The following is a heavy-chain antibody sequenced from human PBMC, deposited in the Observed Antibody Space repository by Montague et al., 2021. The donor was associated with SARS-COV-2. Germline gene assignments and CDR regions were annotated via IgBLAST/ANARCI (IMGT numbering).Heavy chain of an antibody. D-gene: IGHD5-12*01. CDR1: GFSISSGFY. J-gene: IGHJ4*02. V-gene: IGHV4-38-2*01. CDR3: ARRGYTGSDYFDY. Sequence: SETLSLTCSVSGFSISSGFYWAWIRQSPGKGPEWIGTVHNSGYNHYNPSLKGRVTVSIDTSENQFPLTVTVVTAADTAVYFCARRGYTGSDYFDYWGQGTLVTVSS. CDR2: VHNSGYN.